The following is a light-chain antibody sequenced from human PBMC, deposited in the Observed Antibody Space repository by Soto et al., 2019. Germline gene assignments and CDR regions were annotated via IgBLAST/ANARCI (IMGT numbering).Light chain of an antibody. V-gene: IGLV2-23*01. CDR1: SSDLGSYDL. CDR2: EGS. J-gene: IGLJ2*01. CDR3: PSYAGWSTWV. Sequence: QSVLTQPASVSGSPGQSITISCTGTSSDLGSYDLVSWYQQHPGKAPKPIIYEGSKRPSGVSDRFSGSKSAYTASLTISGLQTDDEADYYCPSYAGWSTWVFGGGTKVTVL.